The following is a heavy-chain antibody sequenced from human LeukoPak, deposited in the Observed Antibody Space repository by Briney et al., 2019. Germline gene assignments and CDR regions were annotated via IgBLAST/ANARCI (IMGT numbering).Heavy chain of an antibody. V-gene: IGHV1-69*04. CDR2: IISILGIA. Sequence: ASVKVSCKASGGTFISYAISWVRQAPGQGLEWMGRIISILGIANYAQKFQGRVTITADKSTSTAYMELSSLRSEDTAVYYCARGLKDDWGQGTLVTVSS. CDR1: GGTFISYA. CDR3: ARGLKDD. J-gene: IGHJ4*02.